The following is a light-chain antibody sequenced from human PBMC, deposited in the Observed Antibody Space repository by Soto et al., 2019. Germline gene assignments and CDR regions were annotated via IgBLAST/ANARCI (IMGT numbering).Light chain of an antibody. CDR2: DAS. J-gene: IGKJ1*01. CDR3: LQDYNSPWT. Sequence: DIQMTQSPSILSASVGGRVTITCRASQSLRRWLAWYQQKPGKAPKLLIYDASSLESGVPSRFRGSGSGTEFPLTISRLQPDDFATYYCLQDYNSPWTLGQGTKV. V-gene: IGKV1-5*01. CDR1: QSLRRW.